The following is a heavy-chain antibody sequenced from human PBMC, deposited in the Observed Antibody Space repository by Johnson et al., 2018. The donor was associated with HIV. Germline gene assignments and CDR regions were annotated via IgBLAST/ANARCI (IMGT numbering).Heavy chain of an antibody. CDR3: ATSPRVSTTFDAFDI. CDR2: ISGNGGTT. D-gene: IGHD1-26*01. CDR1: GFTFSSYA. V-gene: IGHV3-23*04. J-gene: IGHJ3*02. Sequence: VQLVESGGGLVQPGGSLRLSCAASGFTFSSYAMSWVRQAPGKGLEWVSVISGNGGTTYYADSVKGRFTISRDNSKNTLYLQMNSLRAEDTAVYYCATSPRVSTTFDAFDIWGQGTMVTVSS.